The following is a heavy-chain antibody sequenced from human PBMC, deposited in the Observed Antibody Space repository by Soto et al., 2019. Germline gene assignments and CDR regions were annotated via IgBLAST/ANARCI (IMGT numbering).Heavy chain of an antibody. CDR2: ISFSDNSI. CDR1: GFSFSDYY. V-gene: IGHV3-11*01. Sequence: QVQLVESGGGLVKPGGSLRLSCAASGFSFSDYYMSWIRQAPGKGLEWVSYISFSDNSIYYADSVKGRFTISRDNAKSSLYLQMNSLRAEDTAVYYCARDIGPPGLFFDYWGQGTLVTVSS. CDR3: ARDIGPPGLFFDY. D-gene: IGHD6-13*01. J-gene: IGHJ4*02.